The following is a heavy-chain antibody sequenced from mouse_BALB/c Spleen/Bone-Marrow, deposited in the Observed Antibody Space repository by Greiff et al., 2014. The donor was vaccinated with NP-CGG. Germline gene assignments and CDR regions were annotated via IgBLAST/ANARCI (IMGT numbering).Heavy chain of an antibody. V-gene: IGHV1-82*01. Sequence: VQLQQSRPELVKPGASVKISCKASGYAFSSSWMNWVKQRPGQGLEWIGRIYPGDGDTNYNGKFKGKATLTADKSSSTAYMQLSSLTSVDSAVYFCARGGLGLDYCGQGTTLTVSS. J-gene: IGHJ2*01. CDR2: IYPGDGDT. CDR1: GYAFSSSW. D-gene: IGHD3-3*01. CDR3: ARGGLGLDY.